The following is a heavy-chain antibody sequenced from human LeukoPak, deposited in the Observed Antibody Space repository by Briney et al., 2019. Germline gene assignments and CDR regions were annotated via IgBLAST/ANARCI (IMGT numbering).Heavy chain of an antibody. V-gene: IGHV1-2*02. D-gene: IGHD3-10*01. CDR3: ASLMVRGVTGDDWFDP. CDR1: GYTFTGYY. J-gene: IGHJ5*02. CDR2: INPNSGGT. Sequence: ASVKVSCKASGYTFTGYYMHWVRQAPGQGLEWMGWINPNSGGTSYAQKFQGRVTMTRDTSISTAYMELSRLRSDDTAVYYCASLMVRGVTGDDWFDPWGQGTLVTVSS.